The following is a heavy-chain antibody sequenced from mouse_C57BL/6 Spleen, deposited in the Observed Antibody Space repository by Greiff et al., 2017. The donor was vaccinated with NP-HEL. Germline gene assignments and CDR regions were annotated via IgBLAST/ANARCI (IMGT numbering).Heavy chain of an antibody. Sequence: QVQLQQSGAELVKPGASVKLSCKASGYTFTSYWMHWVKQRPGQGLEWIGMIHPNSGSTNYNEKFKSKATLTVDKSSSTAYMQLSSLTSEDSAVYYCARYLYYYGSSPYYAMDYWGQGTSVTVSS. CDR3: ARYLYYYGSSPYYAMDY. J-gene: IGHJ4*01. CDR2: IHPNSGST. CDR1: GYTFTSYW. D-gene: IGHD1-1*01. V-gene: IGHV1-64*01.